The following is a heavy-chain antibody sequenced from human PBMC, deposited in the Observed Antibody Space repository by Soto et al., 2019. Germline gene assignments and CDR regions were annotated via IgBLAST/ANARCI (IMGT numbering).Heavy chain of an antibody. D-gene: IGHD2-2*01. CDR1: VFTLSNYW. CDR3: ARVPYCSSSSCYSYFDS. Sequence: EVQLVESGGGLVQPGGSLRLSCAASVFTLSNYWMHWARQAPGKGLVWVSRISSDGSSTNYADSVKGRFTISRDHAKNTLHLQMNSLRAEDTAVYYCARVPYCSSSSCYSYFDSWGQGTLVTVSS. CDR2: ISSDGSST. J-gene: IGHJ4*02. V-gene: IGHV3-74*01.